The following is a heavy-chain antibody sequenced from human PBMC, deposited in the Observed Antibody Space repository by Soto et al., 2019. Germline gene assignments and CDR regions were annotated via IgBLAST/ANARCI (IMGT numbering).Heavy chain of an antibody. V-gene: IGHV1-18*01. Sequence: ASVKVSCKASGNTFTNFGVTWVRQAPGQGLEWMGWISAYTDDPNYAQKFQGRVTMTIDTSTSTAYVDLRSLTSDDTAVYYCARVIPGAEAWFDPWGQGTLVTVSS. CDR2: ISAYTDDP. D-gene: IGHD2-2*01. J-gene: IGHJ5*02. CDR3: ARVIPGAEAWFDP. CDR1: GNTFTNFG.